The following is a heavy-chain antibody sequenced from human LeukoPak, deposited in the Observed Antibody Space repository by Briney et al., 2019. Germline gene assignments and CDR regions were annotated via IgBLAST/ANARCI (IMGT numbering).Heavy chain of an antibody. CDR1: GGSMTISNYY. J-gene: IGHJ4*02. Sequence: SETLSLTCIVSGGSMTISNYYWGWIRQPPGKGLEWIGSIYYSGSTYYNPSLKSRVTISVDTSKNQFSLKLSSVTAADTAVYYCARSPTPGSAFDYWGQGTLVTVSS. V-gene: IGHV4-39*01. CDR2: IYYSGST. CDR3: ARSPTPGSAFDY.